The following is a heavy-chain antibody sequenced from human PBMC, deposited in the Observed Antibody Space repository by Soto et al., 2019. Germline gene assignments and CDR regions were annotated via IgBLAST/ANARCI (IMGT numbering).Heavy chain of an antibody. J-gene: IGHJ6*02. V-gene: IGHV1-69*13. CDR1: GGTFSSYA. Sequence: SVKVSCKASGGTFSSYAISWVRQAPGQGLEWMGGIIPIFGTANYAQKFQGRVTITADESTSTAYMELSSLRSEDTAVYYCASGARYDFWSGYYVGIEVRYYYYGMDVWGQGTTVTVSS. CDR3: ASGARYDFWSGYYVGIEVRYYYYGMDV. CDR2: IIPIFGTA. D-gene: IGHD3-3*01.